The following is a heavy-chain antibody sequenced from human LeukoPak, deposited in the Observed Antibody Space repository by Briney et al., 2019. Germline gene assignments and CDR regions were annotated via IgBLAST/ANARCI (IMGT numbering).Heavy chain of an antibody. CDR2: IYYSGST. CDR1: GGSISSYF. CDR3: ARLPGATSNVDY. D-gene: IGHD1-26*01. J-gene: IGHJ4*02. V-gene: IGHV4-59*08. Sequence: NSSETLFLTCTVSGGSISSYFWSWIRQPPGKGLEWIGYIYYSGSTNYNPSLESRVTISVDTSKNQFSLKLSSVTAADTAVYYCARLPGATSNVDYWGQGTLVTVSS.